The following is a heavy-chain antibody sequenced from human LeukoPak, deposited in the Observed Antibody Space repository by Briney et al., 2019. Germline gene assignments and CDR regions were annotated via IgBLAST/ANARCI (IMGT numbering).Heavy chain of an antibody. Sequence: GGSLRLSSAASGFTFSSYAMSWVRQAPGKGLEWVSAISGSGGSTYYADSVKGRFTISRDNSKNTLYLQMNSLRAEDTAVYYCAKDVGSFSSSYFDYWGQGTLVTVSS. CDR2: ISGSGGST. V-gene: IGHV3-23*01. CDR1: GFTFSSYA. CDR3: AKDVGSFSSSYFDY. J-gene: IGHJ4*02. D-gene: IGHD6-6*01.